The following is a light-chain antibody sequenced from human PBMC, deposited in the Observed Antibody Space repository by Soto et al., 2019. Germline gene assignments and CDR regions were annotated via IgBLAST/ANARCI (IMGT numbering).Light chain of an antibody. CDR2: KAS. Sequence: DIQMTQSPSTLSGSVGDRVTITCRASQTISSWLAWYQQKPGKAPKLLIYKASTLKSGVPSRFSGSGSGTEFTLTISSLQPADFATYYCQHYKSYSEAFGQGNKLELK. CDR3: QHYKSYSEA. J-gene: IGKJ1*01. V-gene: IGKV1-5*03. CDR1: QTISSW.